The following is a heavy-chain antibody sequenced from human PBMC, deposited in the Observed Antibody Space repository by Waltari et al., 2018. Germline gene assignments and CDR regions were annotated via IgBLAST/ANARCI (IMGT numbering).Heavy chain of an antibody. Sequence: QGQLVESGGGVVQPGWSLRLSCTDSAFPFSSNALHWVRQTPGKGLEWVAGIWFDGSNQFYADSVNGRFTISRDNSKNTAYLHMNSLRAEDTAIYYCAKGAYHVSSSNGDSWGQGTLVIVSS. J-gene: IGHJ4*02. CDR2: IWFDGSNQ. V-gene: IGHV3-30*04. CDR1: AFPFSSNA. CDR3: AKGAYHVSSSNGDS. D-gene: IGHD6-6*01.